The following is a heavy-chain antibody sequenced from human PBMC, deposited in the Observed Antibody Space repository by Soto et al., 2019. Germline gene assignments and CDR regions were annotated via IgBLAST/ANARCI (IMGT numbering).Heavy chain of an antibody. Sequence: GASVKVSCKASGYTFTSYGISWVRQAPGQGLEWMGWISAYNGNTNYAQKLQGRVTMTTDTSTSTAYMELRSLRSDDTAVYYCAREAGDILTGVDAFDIWGQGTMVTVSS. CDR2: ISAYNGNT. V-gene: IGHV1-18*01. CDR3: AREAGDILTGVDAFDI. J-gene: IGHJ3*02. CDR1: GYTFTSYG. D-gene: IGHD3-9*01.